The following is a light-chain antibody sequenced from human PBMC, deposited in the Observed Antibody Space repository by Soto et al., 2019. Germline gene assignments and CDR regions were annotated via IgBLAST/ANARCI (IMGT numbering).Light chain of an antibody. CDR1: QSVTSSY. CDR2: AAS. J-gene: IGKJ1*01. V-gene: IGKV3-20*01. Sequence: LKKKAGAVSVYKEERATLCCRASQSVTSSYLAWYQQKPGQAPRLLIYAASNRATGIPARFSGSGSGTDFTLTISCLQSEDFALYYCQHSVFSPRPFAQVAKV. CDR3: QHSVFSPRP.